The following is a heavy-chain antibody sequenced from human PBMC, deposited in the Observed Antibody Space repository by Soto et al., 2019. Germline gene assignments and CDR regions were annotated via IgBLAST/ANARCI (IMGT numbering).Heavy chain of an antibody. D-gene: IGHD1-26*01. J-gene: IGHJ6*02. CDR3: AREVGAPGDYYYYGMDV. CDR1: GFTFSDYY. CDR2: ISTSGSYT. V-gene: IGHV3-11*06. Sequence: GGSLRLSCAASGFTFSDYYMSWVRQVPGKGLEWVSYISTSGSYTNYADSVKGRFTISRDNAKNSLSLQMNSLRAEDTAVYYCAREVGAPGDYYYYGMDVWGQGTTVTVSS.